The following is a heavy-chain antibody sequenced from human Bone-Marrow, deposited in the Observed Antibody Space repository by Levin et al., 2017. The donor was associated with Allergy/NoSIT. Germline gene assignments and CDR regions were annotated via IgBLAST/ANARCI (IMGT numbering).Heavy chain of an antibody. D-gene: IGHD2-15*01. CDR1: NYSISSDFH. J-gene: IGHJ4*02. CDR3: ARTLGYCSGDGCYYYFDY. CDR2: IDQSGNT. Sequence: TTSETLSLTCAVSNYSISSDFHWGWIRQPPGKGLEWIGSIDQSGNTYYNPSLKSRVTISVDTSKNQFSLRLTSVTAADTAVYYCARTLGYCSGDGCYYYFDYWGQGTLVTVSS. V-gene: IGHV4-38-2*01.